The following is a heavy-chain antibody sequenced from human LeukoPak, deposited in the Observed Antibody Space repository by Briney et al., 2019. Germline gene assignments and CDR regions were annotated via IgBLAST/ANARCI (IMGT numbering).Heavy chain of an antibody. J-gene: IGHJ4*02. D-gene: IGHD3/OR15-3a*01. Sequence: SETLSLTCSVSGVSITSYYWSWIRQPPGGGLEWMGYLYYTGSTNYNPSLKSRVTMSVDTAKNQFSLRLNSVTAADTAVYYCARSPLSGGWTTYFDSWGQEALVTVSS. V-gene: IGHV4-59*01. CDR2: LYYTGST. CDR1: GVSITSYY. CDR3: ARSPLSGGWTTYFDS.